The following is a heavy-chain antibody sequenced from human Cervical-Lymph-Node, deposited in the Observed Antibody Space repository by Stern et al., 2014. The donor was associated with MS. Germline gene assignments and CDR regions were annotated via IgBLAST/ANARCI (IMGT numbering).Heavy chain of an antibody. D-gene: IGHD2-15*01. CDR3: AREDGGGSYYYYGMDV. J-gene: IGHJ6*02. V-gene: IGHV4-31*03. Sequence: VQLVQSGPGLVKPSQTLSLTCIVSGVSISSVGYYWSWIRQHPGTGLEWIGNIYYSGSTYYNPSLKSRVVISVDTSNNQFSLKLSSVTAADTAVYYCAREDGGGSYYYYGMDVWGQGTTGTVA. CDR2: IYYSGST. CDR1: GVSISSVGYY.